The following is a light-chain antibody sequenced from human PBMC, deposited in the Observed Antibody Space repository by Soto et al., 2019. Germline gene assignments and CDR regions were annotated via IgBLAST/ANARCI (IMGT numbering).Light chain of an antibody. CDR1: QNINNW. CDR3: QHMRT. J-gene: IGKJ1*01. Sequence: DIQMTQSPSTLSAPIGERATIPCGASQNINNWIACYKQKPGKAPKFLIIDASTLESGVPSRFSGSGFGTEFSLTISSLQPDDFGSYYCQHMRTFGQGTKVEMK. V-gene: IGKV1-5*01. CDR2: DAS.